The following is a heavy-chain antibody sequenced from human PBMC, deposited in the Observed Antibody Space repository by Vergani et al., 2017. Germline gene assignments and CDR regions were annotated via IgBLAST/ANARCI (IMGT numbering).Heavy chain of an antibody. CDR3: AKDGLRYFDWFRRDYYYYYGMDV. D-gene: IGHD3-9*01. V-gene: IGHV1-8*01. CDR1: GYTFTSYD. CDR2: MNPNSGNT. Sequence: QVQLVQSGAEVKKPGASVKVSCKASGYTFTSYDINWVRQATGQGLEWMGWMNPNSGNTGYAQKFQGRVTMTRNTSISTAYMELSSLRSEDTAVYYCAKDGLRYFDWFRRDYYYYYGMDVWGQGTTVTVSS. J-gene: IGHJ6*02.